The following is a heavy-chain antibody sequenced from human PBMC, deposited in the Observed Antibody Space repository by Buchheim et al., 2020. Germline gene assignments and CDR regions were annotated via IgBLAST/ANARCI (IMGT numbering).Heavy chain of an antibody. Sequence: EVQLVESGGGLVQPGGSLRLSCAASGFTFSSYEMNWVRQAPGKGLEWDSYISSSGSTIYYADSVKGRFTISRDNAKNSLYLQMNSLGAEDTAVYYCARVFPSSIVATGGYFDYWGQGTL. CDR2: ISSSGSTI. J-gene: IGHJ4*02. D-gene: IGHD5-12*01. V-gene: IGHV3-48*03. CDR3: ARVFPSSIVATGGYFDY. CDR1: GFTFSSYE.